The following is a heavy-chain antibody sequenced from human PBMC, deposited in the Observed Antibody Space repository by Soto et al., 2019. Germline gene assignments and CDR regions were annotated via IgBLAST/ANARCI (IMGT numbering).Heavy chain of an antibody. V-gene: IGHV1-18*01. CDR3: ARDYYDFWSGYSAD. D-gene: IGHD3-3*01. Sequence: ASVKVSCKASGYTFTSYDINWVRQAPGQGLEWMGWISAYNGNTNYAQKLQGRVTMTTDTSTSTAYMELRSPRSDDTAVYYCARDYYDFWSGYSADWGQGTLVTVSS. J-gene: IGHJ4*02. CDR2: ISAYNGNT. CDR1: GYTFTSYD.